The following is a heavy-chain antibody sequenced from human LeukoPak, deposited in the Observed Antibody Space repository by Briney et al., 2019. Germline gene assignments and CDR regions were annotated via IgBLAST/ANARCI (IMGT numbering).Heavy chain of an antibody. CDR3: ARVSLYYDSSGYPDY. CDR1: GGSISTYY. J-gene: IGHJ4*02. D-gene: IGHD3-22*01. CDR2: IYYSGST. Sequence: SETLSLTCTVSGGSISTYYWSWIRQPPGKGLEWIGYIYYSGSTNKNPSLKSRVTISVDTSKNQFSLKLSSVTAADTAVYYCARVSLYYDSSGYPDYWGQGTLVTVSS. V-gene: IGHV4-59*08.